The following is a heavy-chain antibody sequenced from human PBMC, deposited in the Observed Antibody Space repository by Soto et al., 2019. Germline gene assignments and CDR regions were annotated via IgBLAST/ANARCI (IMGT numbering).Heavy chain of an antibody. Sequence: GASVKVSCKASGGTFSSYAISWVRQAPGQGLEWMGGIIPIFGTANYAQKFQGRVTITADESTSTAYMELSSLRSEDTAVYYCARHPTLELAPFDYWGQGTLVTVSS. CDR2: IIPIFGTA. V-gene: IGHV1-69*13. CDR3: ARHPTLELAPFDY. J-gene: IGHJ4*02. CDR1: GGTFSSYA. D-gene: IGHD1-7*01.